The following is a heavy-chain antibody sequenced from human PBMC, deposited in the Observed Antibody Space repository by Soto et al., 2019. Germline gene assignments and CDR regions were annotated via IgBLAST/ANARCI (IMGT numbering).Heavy chain of an antibody. CDR3: TRATWEVVYPHYFAN. CDR2: VFFHDSDT. J-gene: IGHJ4*01. V-gene: IGHV5-51*01. Sequence: PGESLKTSCMGSGYSFNNYWIAWVRAMPGKGIEWIGIVFFHDSDTRHSPSFEGLVTISGHKSISTAYLQWSRLQATDTDFYYCTRATWEVVYPHYFANWG. CDR1: GYSFNNYW. D-gene: IGHD1-26*01.